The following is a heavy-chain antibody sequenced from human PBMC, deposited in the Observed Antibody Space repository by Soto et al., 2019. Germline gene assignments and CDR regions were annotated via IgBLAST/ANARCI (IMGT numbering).Heavy chain of an antibody. CDR1: GGSISSGDYY. CDR3: ARALYSNYVDLDY. Sequence: QVQLQESGPGLVKPSQTLSLTCTVSGGSISSGDYYWSWIRQPPGKGLEWIGYIYYSGSTYYNPSLKSRITISVDTSKNQFSLKLSSVTATDTAVYYCARALYSNYVDLDYWGQGTLVTVSS. V-gene: IGHV4-30-4*01. J-gene: IGHJ4*02. D-gene: IGHD4-4*01. CDR2: IYYSGST.